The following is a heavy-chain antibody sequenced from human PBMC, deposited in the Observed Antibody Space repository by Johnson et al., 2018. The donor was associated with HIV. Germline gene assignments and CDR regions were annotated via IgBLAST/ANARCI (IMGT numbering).Heavy chain of an antibody. CDR3: ARTGGNHAFDI. Sequence: LVESGGGVVQPGRSLRLSCAASGFTFSSYGMHWVRQAPGKGLEWVAVIWYDGSNKYYADSVKGRFTISRDNSKNTLYLQMNSLRAEDTAVYYCARTGGNHAFDIWGQGTMVTVSS. J-gene: IGHJ3*02. CDR1: GFTFSSYG. CDR2: IWYDGSNK. V-gene: IGHV3-30*19. D-gene: IGHD4-23*01.